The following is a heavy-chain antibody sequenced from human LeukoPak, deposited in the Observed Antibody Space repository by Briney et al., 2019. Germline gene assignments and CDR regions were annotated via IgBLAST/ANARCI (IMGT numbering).Heavy chain of an antibody. V-gene: IGHV4-59*01. D-gene: IGHD5-18*01. CDR2: MQSSGNS. J-gene: IGHJ4*02. CDR1: GDSISTYH. Sequence: SETVSLTCSVSGDSISTYHWNWIRKPPGKGLEWIAFMQSSGNSNYNPSLKSRVTMFVDTSKNQFVLNLRSVTAADTAVYYCARDKRHSYGRYFDHWGQGMLVTVSS. CDR3: ARDKRHSYGRYFDH.